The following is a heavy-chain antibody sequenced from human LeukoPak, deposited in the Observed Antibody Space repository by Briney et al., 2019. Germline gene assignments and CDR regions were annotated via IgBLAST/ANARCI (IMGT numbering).Heavy chain of an antibody. V-gene: IGHV3-7*01. CDR1: GFTFSSYW. Sequence: GGSLRLSCAASGFTFSSYWMSWVRQAPGKGLEWVANIKQDGSEKYYVDSVKGRFTISRDNAKNSLYLQMNSLRAEDTAVYYCARDSGELSYYYYYGMDVWGQGTTVTVSS. CDR2: IKQDGSEK. CDR3: ARDSGELSYYYYYGMDV. D-gene: IGHD3-10*01. J-gene: IGHJ6*02.